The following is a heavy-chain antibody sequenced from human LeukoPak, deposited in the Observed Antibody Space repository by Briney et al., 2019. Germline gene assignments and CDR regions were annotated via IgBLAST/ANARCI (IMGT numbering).Heavy chain of an antibody. V-gene: IGHV4-34*01. CDR3: ARGRANVYYGMDV. J-gene: IGHJ6*02. D-gene: IGHD4/OR15-4a*01. CDR1: GGSLSGYY. CDR2: INHSGST. Sequence: KTSETLSLTCSVYGGSLSGYYWNWIRQPPGKGLEWIGEINHSGSTDYNPSLKSRVTISVDTSKNQFSLKLSSVTAADTAVYYCARGRANVYYGMDVWGQGTTVTVPS.